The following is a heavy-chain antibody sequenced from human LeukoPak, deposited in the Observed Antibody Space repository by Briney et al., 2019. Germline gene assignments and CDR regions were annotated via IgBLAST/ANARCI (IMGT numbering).Heavy chain of an antibody. Sequence: GSSVKVSCKASGGTFSSYAINWVRQATGQGLEWMGWMNPNSGNTGYAQKFQGRVTITRNTSISTAYMELSSLRSEDTAVYYCARARHDFWSGYYTGNAFDIWGQGTMVTVSS. D-gene: IGHD3-3*01. CDR1: GGTFSSYA. V-gene: IGHV1-8*03. J-gene: IGHJ3*02. CDR3: ARARHDFWSGYYTGNAFDI. CDR2: MNPNSGNT.